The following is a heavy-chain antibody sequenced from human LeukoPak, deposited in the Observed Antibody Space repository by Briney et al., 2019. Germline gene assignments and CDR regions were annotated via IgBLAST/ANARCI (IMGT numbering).Heavy chain of an antibody. CDR2: MNPNSGRT. Sequence: GASVKVSCKASGYTLTSYDINWVRQATGQGLEWMGWMNPNSGRTGYAQNFQGRITITRNTSISTAYMELSSLRSEDTAVYYCARTDYSNYVVYWGQGTLVTVSS. J-gene: IGHJ4*02. V-gene: IGHV1-8*01. CDR1: GYTLTSYD. D-gene: IGHD4-11*01. CDR3: ARTDYSNYVVY.